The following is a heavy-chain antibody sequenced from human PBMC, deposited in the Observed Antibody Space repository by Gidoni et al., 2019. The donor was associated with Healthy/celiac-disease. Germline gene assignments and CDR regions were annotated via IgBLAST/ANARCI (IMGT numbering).Heavy chain of an antibody. D-gene: IGHD2-8*01. Sequence: EVQLVESGGGLVQPGGSLRLYCAAAGFTCSSYEMHCVRQATGQGLELVSAIVPAGDTYYPGSVKGRFTISRENAKNSLYLQMNSLRAGDTAVYYCARGVWYGGSYYFDYWGQGTLVTVSS. CDR3: ARGVWYGGSYYFDY. J-gene: IGHJ4*02. CDR1: GFTCSSYE. V-gene: IGHV3-13*01. CDR2: IVPAGDT.